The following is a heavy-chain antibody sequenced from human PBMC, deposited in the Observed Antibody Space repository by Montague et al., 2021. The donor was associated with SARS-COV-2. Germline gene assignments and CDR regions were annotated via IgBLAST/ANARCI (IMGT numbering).Heavy chain of an antibody. Sequence: SETLSLTCTVSGGSVSSYYWSWIRQSAGKGLEWIGRIHTSGSTDXXPSLNSRVTMSVDTSRNQFSLKLSSVTAADTAVYYCASGKYDDFWYGDYSHDYVSGMDVWGQGTTVTVSS. D-gene: IGHD3-3*01. V-gene: IGHV4-4*07. CDR3: ASGKYDDFWYGDYSHDYVSGMDV. CDR1: GGSVSSYY. CDR2: IHTSGST. J-gene: IGHJ6*02.